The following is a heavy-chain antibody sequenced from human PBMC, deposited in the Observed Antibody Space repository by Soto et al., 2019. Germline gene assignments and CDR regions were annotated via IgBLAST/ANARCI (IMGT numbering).Heavy chain of an antibody. D-gene: IGHD2-2*02. Sequence: PGGSMGLSCAASGFSFSSYSMNWVRQAPGKGLEWVSSISGSSSYMYYADSVEGRFTISRDNAKNSLYLQMSSLRAEDTAVYYCARGGGYRSSTSCYNPDYWGQGTLVTVSS. CDR2: ISGSSSYM. CDR1: GFSFSSYS. CDR3: ARGGGYRSSTSCYNPDY. J-gene: IGHJ4*02. V-gene: IGHV3-21*01.